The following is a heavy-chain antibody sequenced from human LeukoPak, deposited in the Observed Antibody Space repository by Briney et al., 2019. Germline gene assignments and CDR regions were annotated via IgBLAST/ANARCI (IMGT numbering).Heavy chain of an antibody. CDR3: ARLGLHGSGTYYFFDY. CDR2: IDPNTGDT. Sequence: ASVKVSCKASGQSLTGYFIHWVRQAPGQGLVWVGRIDPNTGDTIYAQNFQGRVTVTSATSISTAYMELSRLTSDDTAVYFCARLGLHGSGTYYFFDYWGQGTLVTVSS. CDR1: GQSLTGYF. D-gene: IGHD3-10*01. V-gene: IGHV1-2*06. J-gene: IGHJ4*02.